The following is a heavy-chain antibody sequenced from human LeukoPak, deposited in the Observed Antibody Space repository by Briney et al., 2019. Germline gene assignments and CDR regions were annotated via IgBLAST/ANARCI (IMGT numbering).Heavy chain of an antibody. CDR2: IYYRGST. V-gene: IGHV4-39*07. CDR3: ARTYYYDSSGPYY. CDR1: GGSISSSSYY. Sequence: KTSETLSLTCTVSGGSISSSSYYWGCIRQPPGKGLEWIGSIYYRGSTLYNPSLKSRVAISVDPSKNQFSLKLSSVTAADTAVYYCARTYYYDSSGPYYWGQGTLVTVSS. J-gene: IGHJ4*02. D-gene: IGHD3-22*01.